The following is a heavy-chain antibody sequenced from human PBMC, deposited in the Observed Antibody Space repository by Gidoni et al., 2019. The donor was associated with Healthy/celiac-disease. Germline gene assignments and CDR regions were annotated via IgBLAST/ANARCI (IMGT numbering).Heavy chain of an antibody. CDR2: ISAYNGNT. V-gene: IGHV1-18*04. J-gene: IGHJ4*02. D-gene: IGHD6-6*01. Sequence: QVQLAQSGAEVKKPGASGNVFCKPSGETVTRYGISWVRQAPGQGLEWMGWISAYNGNTHYAPKLQARVIMTTDTSTSTAYMALRSLRSDDTAVYHCARDGPTTSSNDYWGQGTLVTVSS. CDR3: ARDGPTTSSNDY. CDR1: GETVTRYG.